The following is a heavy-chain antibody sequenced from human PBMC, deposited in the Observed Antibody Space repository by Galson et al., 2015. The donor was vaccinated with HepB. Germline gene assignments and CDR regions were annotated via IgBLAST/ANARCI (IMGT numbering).Heavy chain of an antibody. CDR2: VSSAGDVT. J-gene: IGHJ4*02. CDR3: AGDVAVADQHFDQ. D-gene: IGHD6-19*01. CDR1: GFTFSAYE. V-gene: IGHV3-48*03. Sequence: SLRLSCAASGFTFSAYEMHWVRQAPEKGLEWISYVSSAGDVTFYAYSVSGQFTISIDNASNSLYLQLNSLRAEDTALYDCAGDVAVADQHFDQWGQGTLVTVSS.